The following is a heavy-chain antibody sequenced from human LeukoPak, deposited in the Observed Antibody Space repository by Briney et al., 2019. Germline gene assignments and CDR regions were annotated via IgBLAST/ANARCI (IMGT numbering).Heavy chain of an antibody. Sequence: ASVKVSCKASGYIFTGYYMHWVRQAPGQGLEWMGWINPNSGGTNYAQKFQGRVTMTRDTPISTAYMELSRLRSDDTAVYYCARDGIAAAGTRNWFDPWGQGTLVTVSS. J-gene: IGHJ5*02. D-gene: IGHD6-13*01. V-gene: IGHV1-2*02. CDR1: GYIFTGYY. CDR2: INPNSGGT. CDR3: ARDGIAAAGTRNWFDP.